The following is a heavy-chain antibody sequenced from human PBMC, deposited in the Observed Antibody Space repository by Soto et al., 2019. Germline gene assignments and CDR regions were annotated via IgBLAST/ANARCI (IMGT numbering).Heavy chain of an antibody. J-gene: IGHJ5*02. CDR1: GFTVTTNY. D-gene: IGHD2-2*01. Sequence: EVQLVESGGGLVQPGGSLRRSCAASGFTVTTNYMSWVRQAPGKGLEWVSLIYIAGGTKYADSVKGRFTISRDSSKNTLYLQMNSLRAEHTAVYYCARGYCNGTNCYANGFDPWGQGTLVTVSS. CDR3: ARGYCNGTNCYANGFDP. V-gene: IGHV3-66*01. CDR2: IYIAGGT.